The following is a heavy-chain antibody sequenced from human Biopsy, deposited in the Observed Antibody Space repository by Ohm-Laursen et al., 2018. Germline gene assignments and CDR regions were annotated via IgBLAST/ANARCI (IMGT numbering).Heavy chain of an antibody. J-gene: IGHJ2*01. D-gene: IGHD4-11*01. Sequence: SLRLSCAASGFTFSNYAIHWVRQAPGRGLEWVALISSDGSSQYYADSVKGRFTISRDSSKNTLYLQMNSLRAEDTALCFCARDGKRWDYSTYFSWHFDLWGRGTLVTVSS. CDR3: ARDGKRWDYSTYFSWHFDL. CDR1: GFTFSNYA. V-gene: IGHV3-30*03. CDR2: ISSDGSSQ.